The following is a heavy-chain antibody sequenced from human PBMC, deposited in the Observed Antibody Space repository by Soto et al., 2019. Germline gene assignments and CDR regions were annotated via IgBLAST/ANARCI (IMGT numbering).Heavy chain of an antibody. V-gene: IGHV1-18*04. CDR1: GYTFTSCG. J-gene: IGHJ5*02. D-gene: IGHD6-6*01. CDR2: ISADNGNT. Sequence: XSVKVSCKASGYTFTSCGIIWVRQAPGQGLEWMGWISADNGNTNYAQKLQGRVTMTPDTYASTAYMELSSMRSDYTAVYYCVRDLVAYTENLFDHWGQGTLVTVSS. CDR3: VRDLVAYTENLFDH.